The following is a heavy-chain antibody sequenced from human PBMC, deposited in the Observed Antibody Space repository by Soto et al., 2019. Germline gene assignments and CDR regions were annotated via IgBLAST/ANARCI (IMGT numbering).Heavy chain of an antibody. Sequence: PSETLSLTCTVSGGSITSSSYYWGWIRQPPGKGLEWIGSIYYSGSTYYNPSLRGRVTISLDTSKNQFSLRLSSVTAADTAVYYCATQEVGGTYVYTFDPWGQGTLVTVSS. CDR3: ATQEVGGTYVYTFDP. D-gene: IGHD1-26*01. J-gene: IGHJ5*02. CDR1: GGSITSSSYY. V-gene: IGHV4-39*01. CDR2: IYYSGST.